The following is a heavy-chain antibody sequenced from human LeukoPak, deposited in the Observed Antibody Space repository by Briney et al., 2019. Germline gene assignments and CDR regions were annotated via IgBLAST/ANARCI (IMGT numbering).Heavy chain of an antibody. CDR2: INHSGGT. Sequence: SETLSLTCAVHGGSLTAYYWSWFRQPPGKGLEWIGEINHSGGTNYNASLKSRVAISVDTSKNQFSLKVASVTAADTAVYYCARLLPIKGGDVWGQGTTVTVSS. V-gene: IGHV4-34*01. CDR1: GGSLTAYY. D-gene: IGHD2-15*01. J-gene: IGHJ6*02. CDR3: ARLLPIKGGDV.